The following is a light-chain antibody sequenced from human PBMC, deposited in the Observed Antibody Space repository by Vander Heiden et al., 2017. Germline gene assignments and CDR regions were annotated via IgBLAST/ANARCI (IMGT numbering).Light chain of an antibody. CDR1: QSISSY. J-gene: IGKJ3*01. CDR2: AAS. Sequence: DIHMTQSPSSLSASVGDRVTITCRASQSISSYLNWYQQKPGKAPKLLIYAASSLQSGVPSRFSGSGYGTDFTLTISRLQPEDFATYYCQQSDSTPITFGHGTNVDIK. V-gene: IGKV1-39*01. CDR3: QQSDSTPIT.